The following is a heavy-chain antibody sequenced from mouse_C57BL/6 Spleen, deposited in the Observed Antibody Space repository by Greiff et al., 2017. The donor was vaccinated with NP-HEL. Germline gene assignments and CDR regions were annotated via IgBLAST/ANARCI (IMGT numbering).Heavy chain of an antibody. CDR2: ISYDGSN. V-gene: IGHV3-6*01. D-gene: IGHD3-2*01. J-gene: IGHJ3*01. CDR3: ARSETALWFAY. Sequence: EVQLQQSGPGLVKPSQSLSLTCSVTGYSITSGYYWNWIRQFPGNKLEWMGYISYDGSNNYNPSLKNRISITRDTSKNQFFLKLNSVTTEDTATYYCARSETALWFAYWGQGTLVTVSA. CDR1: GYSITSGYY.